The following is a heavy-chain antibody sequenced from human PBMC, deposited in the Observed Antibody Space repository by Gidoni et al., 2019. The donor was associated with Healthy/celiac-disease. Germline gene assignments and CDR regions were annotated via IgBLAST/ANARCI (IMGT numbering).Heavy chain of an antibody. CDR2: ISSSSSTI. Sequence: EVQLVESGGGLVQPGGSLRLSCAASGFPFSSYSMNWVRQAPGKGLEWVSYISSSSSTIYYADSVKGRFTISRDNAKNSLYLKMNSLRDEDTAVYYCARGLIFGLLDYYGMDVWGQGTTVTVSS. CDR3: ARGLIFGLLDYYGMDV. J-gene: IGHJ6*02. CDR1: GFPFSSYS. V-gene: IGHV3-48*02. D-gene: IGHD3-3*01.